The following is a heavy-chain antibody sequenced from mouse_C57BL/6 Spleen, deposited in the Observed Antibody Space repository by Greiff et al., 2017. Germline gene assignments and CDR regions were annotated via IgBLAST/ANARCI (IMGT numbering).Heavy chain of an antibody. CDR2: IYPYNGVS. V-gene: IGHV1-31*01. D-gene: IGHD2-2*01. CDR1: GYSFTGYY. Sequence: VQLQQSGPALVKPGASVKISCKASGYSFTGYYMHWVKQSHGNILAWIGYIYPYNGVSSYNQKFKGKATLTVDKSSSTAYMELRSLTSEDSAVYYGAKGGYDRDYAMDYWGQGTSGTVSS. J-gene: IGHJ4*01. CDR3: AKGGYDRDYAMDY.